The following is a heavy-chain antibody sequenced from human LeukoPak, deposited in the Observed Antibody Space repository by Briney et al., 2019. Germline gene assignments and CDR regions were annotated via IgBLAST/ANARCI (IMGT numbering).Heavy chain of an antibody. CDR3: ARHPPRDGSAFDY. CDR2: INQSGST. J-gene: IGHJ4*02. Sequence: MPSETLSLTCAVFGGSFSNFYWSWIRQPPGKGLNWIGEINQSGSTNYNPSLKSRVIISVDTSKNQFSLKLRSVTAADTAVYYCARHPPRDGSAFDYWGQGTLVTVSS. CDR1: GGSFSNFY. V-gene: IGHV4-34*01.